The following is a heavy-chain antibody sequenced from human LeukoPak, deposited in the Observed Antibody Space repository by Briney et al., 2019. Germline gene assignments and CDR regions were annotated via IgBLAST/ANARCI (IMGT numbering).Heavy chain of an antibody. D-gene: IGHD1-26*01. CDR2: MNPNSGNT. CDR3: ARASRVGAPREEGY. Sequence: EASVKVSCTASGYTFTSYDINWVRQATGQGLEWMGWMNPNSGNTGYAQKFQGRVTMTRSTSLSTAYMELSSLRSDDTAVYYCARASRVGAPREEGYWGQGTLVTVSS. CDR1: GYTFTSYD. J-gene: IGHJ4*02. V-gene: IGHV1-8*01.